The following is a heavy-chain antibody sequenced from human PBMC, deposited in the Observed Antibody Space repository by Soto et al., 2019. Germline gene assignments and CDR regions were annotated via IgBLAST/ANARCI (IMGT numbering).Heavy chain of an antibody. CDR1: GGTFSSYA. V-gene: IGHV1-69*13. CDR3: ARVFIAAAGGFGYYYGMDV. J-gene: IGHJ6*02. D-gene: IGHD6-13*01. CDR2: IIPIFGTA. Sequence: SVKVSCKASGGTFSSYAISWVRQAPGQGLEWMGGIIPIFGTANYAQKFQGRVTITADESTSTAYMELSSLRSEDTAVYYCARVFIAAAGGFGYYYGMDVWGQGTTVTVSS.